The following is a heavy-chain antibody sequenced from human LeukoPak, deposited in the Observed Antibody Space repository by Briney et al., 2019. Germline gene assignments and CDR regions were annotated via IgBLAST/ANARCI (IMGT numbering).Heavy chain of an antibody. CDR2: IHYDGNA. V-gene: IGHV4-39*01. D-gene: IGHD5-24*01. CDR1: GGSISSSTYS. Sequence: SETLSLTCTVSGGSISSSTYSWTWIRQPPGKGLEWIGSIHYDGNAYYKPSLKSRVTISVDTSKIQFSLRLSSATAADMATYYCARHSLNNYGSYYWGQGTLVTVSS. CDR3: ARHSLNNYGSYY. J-gene: IGHJ4*02.